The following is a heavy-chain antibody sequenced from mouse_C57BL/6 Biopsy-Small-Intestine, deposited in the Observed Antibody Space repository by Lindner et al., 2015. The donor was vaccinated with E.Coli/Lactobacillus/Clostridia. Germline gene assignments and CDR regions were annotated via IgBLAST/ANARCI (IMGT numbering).Heavy chain of an antibody. CDR2: IYPRDGST. Sequence: VQLQESGPELVKPGASVKLSCKASGYSFTNYDIHWVQQRPGQGLEWIGWIYPRDGSTYYNEKFKGKATLTVDTSSSTAYMELHSLTSEDSAVYFCAGEGSGSSYSYYFDYWGQGTTLTVSS. CDR1: GYSFTNYD. V-gene: IGHV1-85*01. J-gene: IGHJ2*01. D-gene: IGHD1-1*01. CDR3: AGEGSGSSYSYYFDY.